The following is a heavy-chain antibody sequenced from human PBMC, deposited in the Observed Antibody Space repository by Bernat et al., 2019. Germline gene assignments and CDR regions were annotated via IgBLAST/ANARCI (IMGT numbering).Heavy chain of an antibody. CDR1: GDSVSSNSAA. J-gene: IGHJ6*03. CDR2: TYYRSKWYN. D-gene: IGHD3-3*01. Sequence: QVQLQQSGPGLVKPSQTLSLTCAISGDSVSSNSAAWNWIRQSPSRGLEWLGRTYYRSKWYNDYAVSVKSRITINPDTSKNQFSLQLNSVTPEDTAVYYCAREDFGVVIKPYYYYYMDVWGKGTTVTVSS. CDR3: AREDFGVVIKPYYYYYMDV. V-gene: IGHV6-1*01.